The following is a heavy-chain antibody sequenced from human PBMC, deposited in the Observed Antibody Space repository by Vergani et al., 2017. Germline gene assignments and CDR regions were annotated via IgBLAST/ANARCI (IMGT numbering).Heavy chain of an antibody. CDR3: ARHSGYYYGSKSQDDY. CDR1: GFTFSSNA. CDR2: ISGSGGST. D-gene: IGHD3-22*01. J-gene: IGHJ4*02. V-gene: IGHV3-23*01. Sequence: EVQLLESGGGLVQPGGSLRLSCAASGFTFSSNAMSWVRLAPGKGLEWVSAISGSGGSTYYADSVKGRFTISKDNSTNTLYLQMNSLRAEDTAVYYCARHSGYYYGSKSQDDYWGQGTLVTVSS.